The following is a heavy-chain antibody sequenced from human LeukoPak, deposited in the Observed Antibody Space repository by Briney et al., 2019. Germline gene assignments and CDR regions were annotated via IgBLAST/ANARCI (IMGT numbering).Heavy chain of an antibody. CDR2: IYSGGST. Sequence: PGGSLRLSCAASGFTVSSNYMSWVRQAPGKGLEWVSVIYSGGSTYYADSVKGRFTISRDNSKNTLYLQMNSLRAEDTAVYYCARDPTYDSSGYPFDYWGQGTLVTVSS. J-gene: IGHJ4*02. D-gene: IGHD3-22*01. CDR1: GFTVSSNY. V-gene: IGHV3-66*02. CDR3: ARDPTYDSSGYPFDY.